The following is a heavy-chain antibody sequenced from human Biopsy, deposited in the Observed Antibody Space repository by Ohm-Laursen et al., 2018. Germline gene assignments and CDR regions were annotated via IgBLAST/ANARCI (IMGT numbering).Heavy chain of an antibody. J-gene: IGHJ5*01. CDR3: ATELLPPGVGGPWLDS. CDR1: GFTFSSHA. CDR2: INGSGGST. V-gene: IGHV3-23*01. D-gene: IGHD3-10*01. Sequence: GSLRLSCAASGFTFSSHAMSWVRQAPGKGLECVSVINGSGGSTYYADPVKGRFTISRDNTKNTLYLQMNSLRAADTAIYFCATELLPPGVGGPWLDSWGQGTPVTVSS.